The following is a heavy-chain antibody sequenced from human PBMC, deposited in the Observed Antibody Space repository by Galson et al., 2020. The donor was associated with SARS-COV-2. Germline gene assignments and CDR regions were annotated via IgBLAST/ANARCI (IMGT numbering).Heavy chain of an antibody. CDR3: ARAWGGYFDY. D-gene: IGHD1-26*01. V-gene: IGHV4-30-4*07. J-gene: IGHJ4*02. Sequence: SETLPLTCAVSGASIASGGYSWGWIRQPPGKRLEWIGYMYYSGNTYYNPSLKSRLNISLDTSKNHFSLSLSSVTAADTAVYYCARAWGGYFDYWGQGTLVTVSS. CDR1: GASIASGGYS. CDR2: MYYSGNT.